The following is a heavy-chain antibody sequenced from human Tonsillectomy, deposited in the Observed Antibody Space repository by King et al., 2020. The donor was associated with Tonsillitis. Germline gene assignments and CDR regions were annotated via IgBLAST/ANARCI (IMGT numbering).Heavy chain of an antibody. CDR3: SKDQAPCSARVVTNYGLDV. CDR1: GFSFSSYG. Sequence: VQLVESGGGVVQPGRSLRLSCAASGFSFSSYGMHWVRQAPGKGLEWVALISYDGRNKFYTGSVKGRFTISRDNSENTLYLEMNSLRPEDSAVYYCSKDQAPCSARVVTNYGLDVWGQGTTVTVSS. J-gene: IGHJ6*02. CDR2: ISYDGRNK. D-gene: IGHD5-12*01. V-gene: IGHV3-30*18.